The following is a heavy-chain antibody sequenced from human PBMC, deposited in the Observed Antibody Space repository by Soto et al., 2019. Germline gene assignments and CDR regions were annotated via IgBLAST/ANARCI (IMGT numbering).Heavy chain of an antibody. Sequence: GASVKVSCKASGGTFSSYAISWVRQAPGQGLEWMGGIIPIFGTANYAQKFQGRVTITADKSTSTAYMELSSLRSEDTAVYYCAGEAGGGKGGDAFDIWGQGTMVTVSS. CDR2: IIPIFGTA. CDR3: AGEAGGGKGGDAFDI. V-gene: IGHV1-69*06. J-gene: IGHJ3*02. D-gene: IGHD2-15*01. CDR1: GGTFSSYA.